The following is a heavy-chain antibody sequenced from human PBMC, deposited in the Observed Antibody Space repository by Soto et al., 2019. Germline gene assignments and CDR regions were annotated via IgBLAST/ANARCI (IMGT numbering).Heavy chain of an antibody. CDR1: GFTFSSYA. J-gene: IGHJ4*02. Sequence: EVQLLDSGGVLVQPGGSLRLSCAASGFTFSSYALSWVRQAPGNGLEWVSGISGDGATTYYTDSVKGRFTISRDSSTNTLYLQMNSLRAEDSAVYYCARDLTSSGRSTYLGYWGQGTLVTVSS. CDR2: ISGDGATT. V-gene: IGHV3-23*01. D-gene: IGHD6-19*01. CDR3: ARDLTSSGRSTYLGY.